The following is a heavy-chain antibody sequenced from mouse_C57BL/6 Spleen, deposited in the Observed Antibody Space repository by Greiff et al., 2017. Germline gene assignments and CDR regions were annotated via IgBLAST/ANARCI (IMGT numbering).Heavy chain of an antibody. V-gene: IGHV1-22*01. CDR3: ARSLITAVVAKDYAMDY. J-gene: IGHJ4*01. Sequence: VQLQQSGPELVKPGASVKMSCKASGYTFTDYNMHWVKQSHGKSLEWIGYINPNNGGTSYNQKFKGKATLTVNKSSSTAYMELRSLTSEASAVYYCARSLITAVVAKDYAMDYWGQGTSVTVSS. CDR1: GYTFTDYN. D-gene: IGHD1-1*01. CDR2: INPNNGGT.